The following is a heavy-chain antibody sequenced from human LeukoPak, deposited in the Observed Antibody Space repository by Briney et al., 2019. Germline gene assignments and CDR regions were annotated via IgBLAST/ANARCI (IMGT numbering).Heavy chain of an antibody. CDR1: GYTLTELS. V-gene: IGHV1-24*01. CDR3: ATTSVDTAMVLDY. J-gene: IGHJ4*02. D-gene: IGHD5-18*01. Sequence: GASVKVSCKGSGYTLTELSMHWVRQAPGKGLEWMGGFDPKDGETIYAQKFQGRVTMTEDTSTDTAYMELSSLRSEDTAVYYCATTSVDTAMVLDYWGQGTLVTVSS. CDR2: FDPKDGET.